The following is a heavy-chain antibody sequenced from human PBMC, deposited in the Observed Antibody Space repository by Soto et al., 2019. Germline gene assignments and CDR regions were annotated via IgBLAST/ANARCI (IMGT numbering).Heavy chain of an antibody. CDR3: AKGTVGATEEGWFDP. D-gene: IGHD1-26*01. J-gene: IGHJ5*02. Sequence: SGGSLRLSCAASGFTFRGYAMSWVRQAPGKGLEWVSAISGSGGSTYYADSVKGRFTISRDNSKNTLYLQMNSLRAEDTAVYYCAKGTVGATEEGWFDPWGQGTLVTVSS. V-gene: IGHV3-23*01. CDR1: GFTFRGYA. CDR2: ISGSGGST.